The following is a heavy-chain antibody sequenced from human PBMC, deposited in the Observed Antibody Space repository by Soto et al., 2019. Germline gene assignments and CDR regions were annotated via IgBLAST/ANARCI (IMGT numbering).Heavy chain of an antibody. Sequence: QVQLQESGPGLVKPSETLSLTCTVSGGSISSYYWSWIRQSPGNGLEWIAYISYGGSANYNPSLKSRVPISADTSKNYCSLTLSSVTAADTAVYYCARRRGSYFDYWGQGTLVTVSS. D-gene: IGHD1-26*01. CDR2: ISYGGSA. CDR3: ARRRGSYFDY. J-gene: IGHJ4*02. CDR1: GGSISSYY. V-gene: IGHV4-59*08.